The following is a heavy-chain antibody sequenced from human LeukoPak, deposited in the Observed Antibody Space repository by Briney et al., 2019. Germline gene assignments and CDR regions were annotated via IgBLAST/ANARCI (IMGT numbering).Heavy chain of an antibody. Sequence: PSETLSLTCTVSGDSISNYYWSWIRQPPGKGLEWIGYIYYSGSTSYNPSLKSRVIISVDTSKNQFSLKLSSVTAADTAVYYCARESSGFPPDYWGQGTLVTVSS. D-gene: IGHD6-19*01. CDR2: IYYSGST. V-gene: IGHV4-59*12. J-gene: IGHJ4*02. CDR1: GDSISNYY. CDR3: ARESSGFPPDY.